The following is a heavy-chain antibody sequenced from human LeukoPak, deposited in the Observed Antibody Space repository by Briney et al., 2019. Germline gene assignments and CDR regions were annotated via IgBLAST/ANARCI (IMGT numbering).Heavy chain of an antibody. D-gene: IGHD2-15*01. CDR3: AREAYCSGGSCYYFDY. CDR2: ISSGSNYI. V-gene: IGHV3-21*01. CDR1: GFTFSRYT. Sequence: GGSLRLSCAATGFTFSRYTMNWVRQAPGKGLEWVSSISSGSNYIYYADSLKGRFTISRDNARNSLYLQMNSLRAEGTAVYYCAREAYCSGGSCYYFDYWGQGTLVTVSS. J-gene: IGHJ4*02.